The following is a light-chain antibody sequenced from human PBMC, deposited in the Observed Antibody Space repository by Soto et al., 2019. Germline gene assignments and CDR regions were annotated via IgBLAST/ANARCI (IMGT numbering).Light chain of an antibody. CDR2: VNN. J-gene: IGLJ1*01. CDR1: SSNIGAGYD. Sequence: QAVVTQPPSVSGAPGQRVTISCTGSSSNIGAGYDVHWYQQLPGTAPKLLIFVNNNRPSGVPDRFSGSKSGTSASLAITGLQAEDEADYYCSSYAGSNNFVFRTGTKLTVL. V-gene: IGLV1-40*01. CDR3: SSYAGSNNFV.